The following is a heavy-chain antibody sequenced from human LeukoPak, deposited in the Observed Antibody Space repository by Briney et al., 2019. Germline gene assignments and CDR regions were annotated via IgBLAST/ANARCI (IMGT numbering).Heavy chain of an antibody. CDR3: ARDRPGWDIVATITAFDY. CDR1: GFTFSSYA. D-gene: IGHD5-12*01. Sequence: PGGPLRLSCAASGFTFSSYAMHWVRQAPGKGLEWVAVISYDGSNKYYADSVKGRFTISRDNSKNTLYLQMNSMRDEDTAVYYCARDRPGWDIVATITAFDYWGQGTLVTVSS. CDR2: ISYDGSNK. V-gene: IGHV3-30-3*01. J-gene: IGHJ4*02.